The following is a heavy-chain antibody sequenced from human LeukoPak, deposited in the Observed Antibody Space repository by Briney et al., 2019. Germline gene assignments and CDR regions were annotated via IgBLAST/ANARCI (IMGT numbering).Heavy chain of an antibody. CDR3: ARDKGGFHSDWFDP. Sequence: SETLSLTCTVSGGSISSYYWTWIRQAPGKGLEWIGYIYYSGATNYNPSLRSRVLMSVDTSKNQFSLRFNSVTAADTAVYYCARDKGGFHSDWFDPWGQGTLVTVSS. CDR2: IYYSGAT. D-gene: IGHD2-15*01. J-gene: IGHJ5*02. CDR1: GGSISSYY. V-gene: IGHV4-59*01.